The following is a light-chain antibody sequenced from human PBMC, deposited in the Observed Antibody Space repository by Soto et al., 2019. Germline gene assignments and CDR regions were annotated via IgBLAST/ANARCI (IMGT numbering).Light chain of an antibody. CDR1: QSISSW. J-gene: IGKJ1*01. V-gene: IGKV1-5*03. CDR3: QQYGSYPWT. CDR2: KAS. Sequence: DIQMTQSPSTLSASIGDRVRITCRASQSISSWLAWYQQKPGKAPNLLIYKASSLESGVPSRFSGSGSATAFTLTISSLQPDDFATYYCQQYGSYPWTFGQGTKVEIK.